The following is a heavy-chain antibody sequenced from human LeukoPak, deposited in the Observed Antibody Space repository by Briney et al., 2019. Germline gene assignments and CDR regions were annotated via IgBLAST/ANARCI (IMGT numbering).Heavy chain of an antibody. CDR1: GDSISSNTYY. CDR2: IYTSGST. V-gene: IGHV4-61*02. CDR3: ARGTTARPVDY. Sequence: PSETLSLTCTVSGDSISSNTYYWSWIRQPAGKGLEWIGRIYTSGSTNYNPSLKSRVTISVDTSKNQFSLKLSSVTAADTAVYYCARGTTARPVDYWGQGTLVTVSS. J-gene: IGHJ4*02. D-gene: IGHD1-7*01.